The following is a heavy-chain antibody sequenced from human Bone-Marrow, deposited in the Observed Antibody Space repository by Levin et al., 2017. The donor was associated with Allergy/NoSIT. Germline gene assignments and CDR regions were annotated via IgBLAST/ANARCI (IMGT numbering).Heavy chain of an antibody. Sequence: GGSLRLSCAASGFTFSSYGMHWVRQAPGKGLEWVAVISYDGSNKYYADSVKGRFTISRDNSKNTLYLQMNSLRAEDTAVYYCAKCPVLRYFDWLYPEGFDYWGQGTLVTVSS. V-gene: IGHV3-30*18. D-gene: IGHD3-9*01. J-gene: IGHJ4*02. CDR1: GFTFSSYG. CDR2: ISYDGSNK. CDR3: AKCPVLRYFDWLYPEGFDY.